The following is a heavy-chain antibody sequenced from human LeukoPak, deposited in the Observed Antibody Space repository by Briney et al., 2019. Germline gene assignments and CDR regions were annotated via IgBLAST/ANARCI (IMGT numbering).Heavy chain of an antibody. CDR3: ARDPPSSGWYYFDY. D-gene: IGHD6-19*01. Sequence: PSETLSLTCTVPGGSISSYYWGWIRQPPGKGLEWIGYIYYSGSTNYNPSLKSRVTISVDTSKNQFSLKLSSVTAADTAVYYCARDPPSSGWYYFDYWGPGTLVTVSS. V-gene: IGHV4-59*01. CDR1: GGSISSYY. J-gene: IGHJ4*02. CDR2: IYYSGST.